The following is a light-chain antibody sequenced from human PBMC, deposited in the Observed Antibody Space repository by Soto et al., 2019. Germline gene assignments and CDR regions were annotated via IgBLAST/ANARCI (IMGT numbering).Light chain of an antibody. CDR3: CSYSRSDSLL. CDR1: TSDVGSYNY. V-gene: IGLV2-11*01. CDR2: DVS. J-gene: IGLJ2*01. Sequence: QSALTQPRSVSGSPGESVTISCSGTTSDVGSYNYVSWYQQYPGKAPKVMIYDVSERPSEVPVRFSGSKSGNTASLTISGLQAEDEAEYFCCSYSRSDSLLFGGGTKRTVL.